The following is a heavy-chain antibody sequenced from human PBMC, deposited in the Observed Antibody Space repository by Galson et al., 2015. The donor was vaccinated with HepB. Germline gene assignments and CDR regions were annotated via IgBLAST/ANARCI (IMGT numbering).Heavy chain of an antibody. D-gene: IGHD6-6*01. V-gene: IGHV3-21*01. J-gene: IGHJ4*02. CDR1: GFTFSSYT. Sequence: SLRLSCAASGFTFSSYTMKWVRQAPGKGLEWISSIDSSNSYIYYADSVKGRFTISRDNAKNSLYLQMNSLRAEDTAIYYCAGDERLVLDNWGQGTLVTVSS. CDR2: IDSSNSYI. CDR3: AGDERLVLDN.